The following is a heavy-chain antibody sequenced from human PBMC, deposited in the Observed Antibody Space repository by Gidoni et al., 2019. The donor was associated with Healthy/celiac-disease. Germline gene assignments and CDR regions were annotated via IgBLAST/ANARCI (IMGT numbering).Heavy chain of an antibody. V-gene: IGHV1-2*02. D-gene: IGHD2-2*01. J-gene: IGHJ4*02. CDR1: GYTFTGYY. Sequence: QVQLVQSGAEVKKPGSSVKVSFTASGYTFTGYYMHWVRQAPGQGLEWMGWINPNSGGTNYAQKFQGRVTMTRDTSISTAYMELSRLRSDDTAVYYCAPSRVVPAAPLGYWGQGTLVTVSS. CDR2: INPNSGGT. CDR3: APSRVVPAAPLGY.